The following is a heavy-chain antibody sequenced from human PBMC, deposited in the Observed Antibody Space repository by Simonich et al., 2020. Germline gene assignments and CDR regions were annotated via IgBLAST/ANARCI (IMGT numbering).Heavy chain of an antibody. Sequence: QVQLVQSGADVKKPGASVKVSCKASGYTFTGYYMHWVRQAPGQGLEWMGWINPNSGGTNDAQKFQGRVTMTRDTSISTAYMELSRLRSDDTAVYYCARGRLTGDKGAFDIWGQGTMVTVSS. D-gene: IGHD7-27*01. CDR3: ARGRLTGDKGAFDI. CDR2: INPNSGGT. J-gene: IGHJ3*02. CDR1: GYTFTGYY. V-gene: IGHV1-2*02.